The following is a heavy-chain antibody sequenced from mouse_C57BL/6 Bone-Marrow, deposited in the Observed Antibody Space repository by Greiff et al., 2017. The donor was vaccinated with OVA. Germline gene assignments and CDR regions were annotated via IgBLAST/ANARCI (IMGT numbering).Heavy chain of an antibody. V-gene: IGHV1-69*01. CDR3: ATYYDYDVGNWYFDV. J-gene: IGHJ1*03. Sequence: QVQLQQPGAELVMPGASVKLSCKASGYTFTSYWMHWVKQRPGQGLEWIGEIDPSDSYTNYNQKFKGKSTLTVDKSSSTAYMQLSNLTSEDSAVYYCATYYDYDVGNWYFDVWGTGTTVTVSS. CDR1: GYTFTSYW. CDR2: IDPSDSYT. D-gene: IGHD2-4*01.